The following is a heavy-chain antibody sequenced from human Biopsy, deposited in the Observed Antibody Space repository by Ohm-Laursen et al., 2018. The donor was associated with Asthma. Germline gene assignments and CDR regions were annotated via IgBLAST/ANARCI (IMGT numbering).Heavy chain of an antibody. D-gene: IGHD1-26*01. J-gene: IGHJ3*02. CDR3: ARDLGIVGATPDGFNI. CDR2: VYSSGST. V-gene: IGHV4-30-4*01. CDR1: GGSTSSEDYY. Sequence: SQTLSLTCTVSGGSTSSEDYYWTWIRQPPGKGLEWVGYVYSSGSTYYNPSLDSRVMISLDTSKNQFSLSLSSVTAADTAVYFCARDLGIVGATPDGFNIWGQGTLVTVSP.